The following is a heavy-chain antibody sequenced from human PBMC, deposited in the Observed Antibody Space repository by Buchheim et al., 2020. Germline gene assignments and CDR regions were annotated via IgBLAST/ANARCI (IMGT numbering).Heavy chain of an antibody. CDR2: ISYDGSKK. Sequence: QVQVVESGGGVVQPGRSLRLSCEASGFTFSTYGMHWVRQAPGKGLEWVADISYDGSKKYYADSVKGRFTISRDNSKKTLYLQMNSLRAEDTAVYYCAKDFGGVVVAATLDYWGQGTL. J-gene: IGHJ4*02. CDR1: GFTFSTYG. CDR3: AKDFGGVVVAATLDY. D-gene: IGHD2-15*01. V-gene: IGHV3-30*18.